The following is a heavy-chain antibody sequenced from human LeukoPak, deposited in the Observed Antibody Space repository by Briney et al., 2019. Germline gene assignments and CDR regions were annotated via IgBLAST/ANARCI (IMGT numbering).Heavy chain of an antibody. J-gene: IGHJ4*02. CDR1: SGSISGYY. Sequence: PSEALSLTCTVSSGSISGYYWSWIRQPPGKGVVWIGYIFYSGSTNYNPSLKSRFTISVDTSKNQFSLKLSSVTAADTAVYYCARDGIVHSHDYWGQGTLVTVSS. V-gene: IGHV4-59*12. CDR3: ARDGIVHSHDY. CDR2: IFYSGST. D-gene: IGHD1-26*01.